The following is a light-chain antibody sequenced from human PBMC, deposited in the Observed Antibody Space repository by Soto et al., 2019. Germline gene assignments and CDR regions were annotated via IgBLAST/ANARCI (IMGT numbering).Light chain of an antibody. CDR1: SSDGGGYNY. V-gene: IGLV2-14*01. CDR3: SSYTSSSLYV. J-gene: IGLJ1*01. CDR2: DVN. Sequence: QSALTQPASVSGSPGQSITLSCTGTSSDGGGYNYVSWYQQHPGKAPKLMIYDVNNRPSGVSNRFSGSKSGNTASLTISGLQAEDEADYYCSSYTSSSLYVFGTGTKVTVL.